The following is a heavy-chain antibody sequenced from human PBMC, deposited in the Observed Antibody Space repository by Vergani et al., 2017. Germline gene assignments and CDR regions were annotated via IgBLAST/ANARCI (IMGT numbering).Heavy chain of an antibody. D-gene: IGHD3-10*01. Sequence: QLQLQESGPGLVKPSETLSLTCAVYGGSFSGYYWSWIRQPPGKGLEWIGEINHSGSTNYNPSLKSRVTIAVDTPKNQFSLKLSSVTAADTAVYYCARLGYYYGSGSYYLYYFDYWGQGTLVTVSS. V-gene: IGHV4-34*01. J-gene: IGHJ4*02. CDR2: INHSGST. CDR3: ARLGYYYGSGSYYLYYFDY. CDR1: GGSFSGYY.